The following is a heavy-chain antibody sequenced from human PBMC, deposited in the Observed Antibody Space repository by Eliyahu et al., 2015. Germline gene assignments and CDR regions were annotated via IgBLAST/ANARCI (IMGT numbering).Heavy chain of an antibody. V-gene: IGHV2-5*02. CDR2: IYWDDDK. CDR1: GFSLSTSGVG. D-gene: IGHD3-3*01. J-gene: IGHJ6*02. CDR3: AHTLSGSYYDFWSGYYRGGMDV. Sequence: QITLKESGPTLVKPTQTLTLTCTFSGFSLSTSGVGVGWIRQPPGKALEWLALIYWDDDKRYSPSLKSRLTITKDTSKNQVVLTMTNMDPVDTATYYCAHTLSGSYYDFWSGYYRGGMDVWGQGTTVTVSS.